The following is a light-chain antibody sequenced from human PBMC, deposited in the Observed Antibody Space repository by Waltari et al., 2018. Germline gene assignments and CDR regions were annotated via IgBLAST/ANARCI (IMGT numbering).Light chain of an antibody. J-gene: IGLJ3*02. V-gene: IGLV2-14*02. Sequence: QSALTQPALVSGSPGQSIPVSCTGSRSDIGTFNLVSSYQQPPGKGPKLINYEIRNRPLFSDRFSASKSYNTASLTISGLQYEDEASSFCSSYKAPMTLLFGGGTRVTVL. CDR2: EIR. CDR1: RSDIGTFNL. CDR3: SSYKAPMTLL.